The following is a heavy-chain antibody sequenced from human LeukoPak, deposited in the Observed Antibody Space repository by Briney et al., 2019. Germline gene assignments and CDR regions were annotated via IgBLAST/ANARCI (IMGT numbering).Heavy chain of an antibody. Sequence: PSETLSLTCTVSGYSISSTYYWSWIRQPAGKGLEWIGRIYTSGSTNYNPSLKSRVTMSVDTSKNQFSLKLSSVTAADTAVYYCARGGGYCSSTSCYAYYMDVWGKGTTVTVSS. J-gene: IGHJ6*03. D-gene: IGHD2-2*03. CDR2: IYTSGST. CDR1: GYSISSTYY. V-gene: IGHV4-4*07. CDR3: ARGGGYCSSTSCYAYYMDV.